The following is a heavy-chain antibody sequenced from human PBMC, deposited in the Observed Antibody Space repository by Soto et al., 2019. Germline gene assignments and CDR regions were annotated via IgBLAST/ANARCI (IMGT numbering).Heavy chain of an antibody. J-gene: IGHJ4*02. CDR1: GFXXXXXA. CDR3: VRDRGYTGYDLEY. V-gene: IGHV3-48*02. D-gene: IGHD5-12*01. Sequence: EVQLVESGGGLXXPGGSXXLSCAASGFXXXXXAMNXXXQAPGKGLEWVSYINHNSGTIYFADSVKGRFTISRDNAKNSLYLQMNSLRDEDTAVYYCVRDRGYTGYDLEYWGQGTLVTVSS. CDR2: INHNSGTI.